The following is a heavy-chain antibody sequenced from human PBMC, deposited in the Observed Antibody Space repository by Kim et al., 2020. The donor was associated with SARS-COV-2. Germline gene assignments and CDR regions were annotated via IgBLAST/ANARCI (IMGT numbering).Heavy chain of an antibody. CDR3: ARGGGSREKGTLDY. CDR2: IGSSGSTK. D-gene: IGHD1-26*01. Sequence: GGSLRLSCATSGLIFSENPMTWIRQAPGKGLEWVSHIGSSGSTKYYADSVRGRVTISRDNTKSSLYLQMNSLRAEDTAVYYCARGGGSREKGTLDYWGQGILVTVSS. CDR1: GLIFSENP. J-gene: IGHJ4*02. V-gene: IGHV3-11*01.